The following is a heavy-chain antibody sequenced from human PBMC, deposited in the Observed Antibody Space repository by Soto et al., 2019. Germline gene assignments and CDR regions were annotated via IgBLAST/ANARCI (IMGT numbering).Heavy chain of an antibody. CDR2: ISGSGANT. D-gene: IGHD5-18*01. V-gene: IGHV3-23*01. Sequence: EVQLLESGGGVVQPGGSLRLSCAASGFTFSSYAMSWVRQAPGKGLEWVSAISGSGANTYYADSVKGRFTISRDNSKNTLYLQMNSLRAEDSAMYYCVRERSGYSYADSWGQGTLVTVSS. J-gene: IGHJ4*02. CDR1: GFTFSSYA. CDR3: VRERSGYSYADS.